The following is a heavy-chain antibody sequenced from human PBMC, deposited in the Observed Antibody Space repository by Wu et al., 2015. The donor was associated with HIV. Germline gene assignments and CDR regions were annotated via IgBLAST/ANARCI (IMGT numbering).Heavy chain of an antibody. CDR3: TKDYGIVGSTLPEYFQH. CDR1: GYNFIDNY. Sequence: QVQLMQSGAEVKKPGASVKVSCKTSGYNFIDNYIHWMRQAPGQGLEWMGWINPNSGGSRSPQKFQGRVSMTRDTSVNTVYLELTRLQFDDTAIYYCTKDYGIVGSTLPEYFQHWGQGTLVTVSS. V-gene: IGHV1-2*02. J-gene: IGHJ1*01. D-gene: IGHD1-26*01. CDR2: INPNSGGS.